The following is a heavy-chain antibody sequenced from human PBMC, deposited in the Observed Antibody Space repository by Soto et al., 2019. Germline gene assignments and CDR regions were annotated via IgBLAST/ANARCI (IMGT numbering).Heavy chain of an antibody. CDR3: ARGMDYYGSGSSLELMGIDY. CDR1: GGSISSGGYY. Sequence: SETLSLTCTVSGGSISSGGYYWSWIRQHPGKGLEWIGYIYYSGSTYYNPSLKSRVTISVDTSKNQFSLKLSSVTAADTAVYYCARGMDYYGSGSSLELMGIDYWGQGTLVTVSS. J-gene: IGHJ4*02. D-gene: IGHD3-10*01. V-gene: IGHV4-31*03. CDR2: IYYSGST.